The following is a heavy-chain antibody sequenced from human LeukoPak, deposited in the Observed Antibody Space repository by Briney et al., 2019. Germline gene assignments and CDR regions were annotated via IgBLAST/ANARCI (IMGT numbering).Heavy chain of an antibody. CDR1: GFTFSSYS. V-gene: IGHV3-21*01. CDR2: ISSSSSYI. Sequence: PGGSLRLSCAASGFTFSSYSMNWVRQAPGKGLEWVSSISSSSSYIYYADSVKGRFTISRDNSKNTLYLQMNSLRAEDTAVYYCARAGRVVAARPFDYWGQGTLVTVSS. D-gene: IGHD2-15*01. J-gene: IGHJ4*02. CDR3: ARAGRVVAARPFDY.